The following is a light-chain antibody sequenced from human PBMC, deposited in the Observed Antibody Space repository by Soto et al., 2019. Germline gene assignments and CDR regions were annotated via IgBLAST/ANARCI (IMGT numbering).Light chain of an antibody. CDR1: QTISNY. J-gene: IGKJ2*01. CDR2: ASS. CDR3: QQSFSTLRMYT. V-gene: IGKV1-39*01. Sequence: DIQMTQSPSSLSASVGDRVTITCRASQTISNYVNWYQEKPGKAPKLLIYASSSLQSGGPSRFSGSGFGTDFALTISSLQPEDFATYYCQQSFSTLRMYTCGQGTKLEIK.